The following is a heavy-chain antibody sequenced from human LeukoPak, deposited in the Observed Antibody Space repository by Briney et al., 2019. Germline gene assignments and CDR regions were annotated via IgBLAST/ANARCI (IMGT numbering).Heavy chain of an antibody. CDR1: GGSISSYY. CDR3: AKSVAGTHYYYYYMDV. V-gene: IGHV4-4*07. D-gene: IGHD6-19*01. CDR2: IYTSGST. J-gene: IGHJ6*03. Sequence: SETLSLTCTVSGGSISSYYWSWIRQPAGKGLEWIGRIYTSGSTNYNPSLKSRVTMSVDTSKNQFSPKLSSVTAADTAVYYCAKSVAGTHYYYYYMDVWGKGTTVTVSS.